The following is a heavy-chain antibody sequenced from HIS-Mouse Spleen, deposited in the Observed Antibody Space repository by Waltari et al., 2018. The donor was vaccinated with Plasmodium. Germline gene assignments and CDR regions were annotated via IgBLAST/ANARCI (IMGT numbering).Heavy chain of an antibody. CDR1: VFTLSSDW. CDR2: INSDGSST. CDR3: ARVGDFWSGYCNDY. V-gene: IGHV3-74*01. J-gene: IGHJ4*02. Sequence: EVQLVESGGGLVQPGGSLRLSCAASVFTLSSDWLHWVRKAPGKGLVWVSRINSDGSSTSYADSVKGRFTISRDNAKNTLYLQMNSLRAEDTAVYYCARVGDFWSGYCNDYWGQGTLVTVSS. D-gene: IGHD3-3*01.